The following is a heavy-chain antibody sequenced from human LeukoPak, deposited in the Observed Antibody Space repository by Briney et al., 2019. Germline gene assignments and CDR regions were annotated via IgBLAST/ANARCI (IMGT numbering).Heavy chain of an antibody. V-gene: IGHV4-38-2*02. D-gene: IGHD3-10*01. CDR1: GYSISSGYY. Sequence: SETLSLACTVSGYSISSGYYWGWIRQPPGKGLEWIGSIYHSGSTYYNPSLKSRVTISVDTSKNQFSLKLSSVTAADTAIYYCAREYGSGSYDTRWGQGTLVTVSS. CDR2: IYHSGST. CDR3: AREYGSGSYDTR. J-gene: IGHJ4*02.